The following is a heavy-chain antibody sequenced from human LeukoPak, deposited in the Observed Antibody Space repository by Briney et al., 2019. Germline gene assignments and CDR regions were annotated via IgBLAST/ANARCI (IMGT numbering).Heavy chain of an antibody. Sequence: GGSLRLSCAASGFTVSSKHMTWVRQAPGKGLEWVSVVYSGGTTYYADSVKGRFTISKDNSNNTLYLQMDSLRAEDTAVYCCTSRVVVPAAISDYWGQGTLVTVSS. CDR3: TSRVVVPAAISDY. CDR2: VYSGGTT. D-gene: IGHD2-2*01. V-gene: IGHV3-53*01. J-gene: IGHJ4*02. CDR1: GFTVSSKH.